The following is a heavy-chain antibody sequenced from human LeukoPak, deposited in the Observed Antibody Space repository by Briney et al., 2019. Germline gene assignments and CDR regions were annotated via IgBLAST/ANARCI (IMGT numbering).Heavy chain of an antibody. CDR3: VRAVHHLFYSDSSGYYGDAFDV. D-gene: IGHD3-22*01. V-gene: IGHV3-53*01. Sequence: GGSLRLSCAASGFSVRTNYMSWVRQAPGKGLEWVSVIYSGCSIRYSDSVKGRFTISRDNSRDTLPLQMNSLRVDDTAVYYCVRAVHHLFYSDSSGYYGDAFDVWGQGTVVTVSS. CDR2: IYSGCSI. J-gene: IGHJ3*01. CDR1: GFSVRTNY.